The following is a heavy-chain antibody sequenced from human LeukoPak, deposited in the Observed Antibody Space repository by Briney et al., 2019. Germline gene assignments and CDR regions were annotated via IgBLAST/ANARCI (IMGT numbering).Heavy chain of an antibody. CDR2: INSDGSST. CDR1: GXTFSSYW. V-gene: IGHV3-74*01. J-gene: IGHJ4*02. CDR3: ARVNSGWSHFDY. D-gene: IGHD6-19*01. Sequence: GGSLRLSCAASGXTFSSYWVHWVRQAPGKGLVWVSHINSDGSSTTYADSVKGRFTISRDNAKNTLYLQMNSLRAEDAAVYYCARVNSGWSHFDYWGQGTLVTVSS.